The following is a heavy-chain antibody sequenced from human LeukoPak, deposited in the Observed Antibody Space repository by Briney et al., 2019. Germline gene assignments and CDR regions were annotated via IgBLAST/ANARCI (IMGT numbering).Heavy chain of an antibody. J-gene: IGHJ3*02. D-gene: IGHD2-2*01. CDR2: VSGSGGDT. V-gene: IGHV3-23*01. Sequence: GGSLRLSCAASGFTFTTNAMSWVRQAPGKGLEWVSVVSGSGGDTYYAGSVKGRFTISRDNSKNTLYLQMNSLRAEDTAVYFCAKDRGFQPDAFDIWGQGTMVTVSS. CDR3: AKDRGFQPDAFDI. CDR1: GFTFTTNA.